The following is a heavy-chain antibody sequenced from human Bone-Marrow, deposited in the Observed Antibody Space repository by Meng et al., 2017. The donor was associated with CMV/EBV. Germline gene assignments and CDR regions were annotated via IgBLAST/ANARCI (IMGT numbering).Heavy chain of an antibody. CDR2: IYPGDSDT. Sequence: GESLKISCKGSGYSFTSYWIGWVRQMPGKGLEWMGIIYPGDSDTRYSPSFQGQVTISRDNAKNTVFLQMNSLRVEDTAVYYCASRYGVASMGNWGQGTLVTVSS. CDR1: GYSFTSYW. J-gene: IGHJ4*02. V-gene: IGHV5-51*01. CDR3: ASRYGVASMGN. D-gene: IGHD3-3*01.